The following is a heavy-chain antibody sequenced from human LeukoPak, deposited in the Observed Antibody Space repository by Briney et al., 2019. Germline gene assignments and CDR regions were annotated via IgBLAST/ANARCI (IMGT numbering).Heavy chain of an antibody. CDR2: ITNDGSST. V-gene: IGHV3-74*01. CDR1: GLTFSSHW. D-gene: IGHD6-19*01. J-gene: IGHJ4*02. Sequence: PGGSLRLSCAASGLTFSSHWMHWVRRAPGKGLVWVSRITNDGSSTTYADSVKGRFTISRDNAKNSLYLQMNSLRVEDTAFYYCAKDNRRHYTSGPNPDSLHWGQGALVTVSS. CDR3: AKDNRRHYTSGPNPDSLH.